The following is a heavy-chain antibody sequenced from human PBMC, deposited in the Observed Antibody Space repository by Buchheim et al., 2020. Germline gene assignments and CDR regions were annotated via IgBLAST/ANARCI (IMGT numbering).Heavy chain of an antibody. CDR1: GFTFSNYW. V-gene: IGHV3-7*01. CDR2: IKQDGSEK. Sequence: EVQVVESGGGLVQPGGSLRLSCAASGFTFSNYWIHWVRQDPGKGLEWVANIKQDGSEKYYVDSVKGRFTISRDNAKNSLYLQMNSLRAEDTAVYYCARGRGRYCSGGSCFLDYYMDVWGKGTT. J-gene: IGHJ6*03. CDR3: ARGRGRYCSGGSCFLDYYMDV. D-gene: IGHD2-15*01.